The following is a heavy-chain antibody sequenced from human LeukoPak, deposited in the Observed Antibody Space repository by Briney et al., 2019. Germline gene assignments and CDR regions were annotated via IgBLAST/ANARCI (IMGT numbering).Heavy chain of an antibody. CDR1: GFTFSSYS. V-gene: IGHV3-21*01. D-gene: IGHD6-13*01. CDR3: ARGSSSWYGPFDY. CDR2: ISSSSSYI. Sequence: PGGSLRLSCAASGFTFSSYSMNWVRQAPGKGLEWVSSISSSSSYIYYADSVKGRFTISRDNAKNSLYLQMNSLRAEDTAVYYCARGSSSWYGPFDYWGQGTLVTVSS. J-gene: IGHJ4*02.